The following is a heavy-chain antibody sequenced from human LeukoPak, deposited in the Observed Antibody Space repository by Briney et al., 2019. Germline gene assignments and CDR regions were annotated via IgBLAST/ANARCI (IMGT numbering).Heavy chain of an antibody. CDR1: GFTFSSHA. D-gene: IGHD6-19*01. V-gene: IGHV3-30*04. Sequence: PGGSLRLSCAASGFTFSSHAMHWVRQAPGKGLEWVALISYDGSKNNYADSVKGRFTISRDNSNNTLYLQMNSLRAEDTAVYYCARGGYNSDWSRIDYWGQGTLVTVSS. CDR3: ARGGYNSDWSRIDY. J-gene: IGHJ4*02. CDR2: ISYDGSKN.